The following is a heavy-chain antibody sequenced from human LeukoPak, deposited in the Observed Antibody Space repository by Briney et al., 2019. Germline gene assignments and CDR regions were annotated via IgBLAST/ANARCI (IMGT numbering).Heavy chain of an antibody. J-gene: IGHJ4*02. CDR1: GGSISSNY. CDR3: AREEIAVTARSLDY. CDR2: IYTSGST. D-gene: IGHD6-19*01. V-gene: IGHV4-4*07. Sequence: PSETPSLTCTVSGGSISSNYWSWIRQPAGKRLEWIGRIYTSGSTNYNPSLKSRVTMSIDTSKNQFSLNLSSVTAADTAVYYCAREEIAVTARSLDYRGQGTLVTVSS.